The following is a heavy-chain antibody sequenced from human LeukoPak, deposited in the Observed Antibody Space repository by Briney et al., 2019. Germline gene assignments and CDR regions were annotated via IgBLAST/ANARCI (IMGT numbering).Heavy chain of an antibody. J-gene: IGHJ4*02. CDR2: IYSGGST. CDR1: GFTVSSNY. CDR3: ARAVGYEGNMYYFDY. Sequence: GGSLRLSCAASGFTVSSNYMSWVRQAPGKGLEWVSVIYSGGSTYYADSVKGRFTISRHNSKNTLYLQMNSLRAEDTAVYYCARAVGYEGNMYYFDYWSQGTLVTVSS. D-gene: IGHD2-2*01. V-gene: IGHV3-53*04.